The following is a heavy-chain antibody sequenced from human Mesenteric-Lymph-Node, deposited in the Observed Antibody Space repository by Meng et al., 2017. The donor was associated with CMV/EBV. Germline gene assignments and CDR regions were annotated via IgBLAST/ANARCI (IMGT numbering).Heavy chain of an antibody. Sequence: GESLKISCAASGFTVSSNYMSWVRQAPGKGLEWVSSISWSGDTTPYADSVKGRFTISRDNAKDSLYLQMNSLRADDTALYYCARDVQWAEGSGFGYYSDYWGQGTLVTVSS. V-gene: IGHV3-20*04. CDR2: ISWSGDTT. D-gene: IGHD6-19*01. CDR3: ARDVQWAEGSGFGYYSDY. CDR1: GFTVSSNY. J-gene: IGHJ4*02.